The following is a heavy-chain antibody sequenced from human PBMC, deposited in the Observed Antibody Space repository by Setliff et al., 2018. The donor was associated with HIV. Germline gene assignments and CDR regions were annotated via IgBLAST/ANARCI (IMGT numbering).Heavy chain of an antibody. J-gene: IGHJ5*02. CDR3: AISDYRLGNWFDP. Sequence: ASVKVSCKTSGYTFTGYFIHWVRQAPGQGPEWVGWISGYNGDTKYAQKFQDRVIMTTDTVTTTAYMDLDKLKYDDTAVYYCAISDYRLGNWFDPWGLGTLVTVSS. CDR1: GYTFTGYF. D-gene: IGHD4-4*01. CDR2: ISGYNGDT. V-gene: IGHV1-18*04.